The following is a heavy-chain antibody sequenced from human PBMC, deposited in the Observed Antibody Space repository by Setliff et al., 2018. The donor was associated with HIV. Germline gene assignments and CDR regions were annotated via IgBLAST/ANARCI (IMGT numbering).Heavy chain of an antibody. J-gene: IGHJ5*02. D-gene: IGHD6-19*01. V-gene: IGHV4-61*09. CDR3: ARPRRVRSRAWYWFDI. CDR2: ISTSGTT. CDR1: GDSITSGTYY. Sequence: PSETLSLTCTVSGDSITSGTYYWSWIRQPAGMRLEWIGHISTSGTTNYNPSLKSRVTISVDSSKNQFSLNLFSVTAADTAVYYCARPRRVRSRAWYWFDIWGQGTLVTVSS.